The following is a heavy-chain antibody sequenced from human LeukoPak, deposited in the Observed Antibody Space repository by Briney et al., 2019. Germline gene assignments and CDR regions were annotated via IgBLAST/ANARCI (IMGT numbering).Heavy chain of an antibody. Sequence: GGSLRLSCAASGFTFSSYWMSWVRQAPGKGLEWVANIKQDGSEKYYVDSVKGRFTISRDNAKNSLYLQMNSLRAEDTAVYYCARDKGAGGSDAFDIWGQGTMVTVSS. J-gene: IGHJ3*02. D-gene: IGHD2-8*02. CDR2: IKQDGSEK. CDR3: ARDKGAGGSDAFDI. V-gene: IGHV3-7*01. CDR1: GFTFSSYW.